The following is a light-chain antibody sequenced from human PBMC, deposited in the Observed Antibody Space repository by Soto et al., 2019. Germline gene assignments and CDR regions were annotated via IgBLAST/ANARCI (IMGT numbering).Light chain of an antibody. CDR2: GGS. CDR1: QSVTNSR. Sequence: EIVLTQSPGTLSLSPGERATLSCRASQSVTNSRLAWYQQKPGQAPKVLIYGGSNRATGIPDRFSGSGSGTDFTLTISRLEPEDFAVYLCQHYGASQYTFGQGTKLEIK. CDR3: QHYGASQYT. J-gene: IGKJ2*01. V-gene: IGKV3-20*01.